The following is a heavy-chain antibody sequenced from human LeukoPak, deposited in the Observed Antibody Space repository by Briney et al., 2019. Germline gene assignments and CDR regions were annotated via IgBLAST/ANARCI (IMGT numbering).Heavy chain of an antibody. J-gene: IGHJ4*02. D-gene: IGHD3-10*01. Sequence: KTSETLSLTCTVSGGSISSYYWSWIRQPPGKGLEWIGYIYYSGSTNYNPSLKSRVTISVDTSKNQFSLKLSSVTAADTAVYYCARAHFSGSYYTVDYWGQGTLVTVSS. V-gene: IGHV4-59*01. CDR2: IYYSGST. CDR1: GGSISSYY. CDR3: ARAHFSGSYYTVDY.